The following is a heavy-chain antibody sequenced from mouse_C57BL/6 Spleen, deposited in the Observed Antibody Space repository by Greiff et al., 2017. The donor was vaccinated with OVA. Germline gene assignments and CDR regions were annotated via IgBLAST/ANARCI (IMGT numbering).Heavy chain of an antibody. V-gene: IGHV1-78*01. CDR2: IYPRDGST. CDR3: AHYYGSSYGYLDV. Sequence: VKLQESDAELVKPGASVKISCKVSGYTFTDHTIHWMKQRPEQGLEWIGYIYPRDGSTKYNEKFKGKATLTADKSSSTAYMQLNSLTSEDSAVYVCAHYYGSSYGYLDVWGTGTTVTVSS. CDR1: GYTFTDHT. J-gene: IGHJ1*03. D-gene: IGHD1-1*01.